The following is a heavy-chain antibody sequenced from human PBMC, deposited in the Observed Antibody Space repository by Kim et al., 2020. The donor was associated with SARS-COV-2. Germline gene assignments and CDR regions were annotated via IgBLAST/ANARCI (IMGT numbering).Heavy chain of an antibody. D-gene: IGHD1-1*01. CDR1: GGSFSGYY. CDR3: AREGLELKNNYYYYGMDV. CDR2: INHSGST. Sequence: SETLSLTCAVYGGSFSGYYWSWIRQPPGKGLEWIGEINHSGSTNYNPSLKSRVTISVDTSKNQFSLKLSSVTAADTAVYYCAREGLELKNNYYYYGMDVWGQGTTVTVSS. J-gene: IGHJ6*02. V-gene: IGHV4-34*01.